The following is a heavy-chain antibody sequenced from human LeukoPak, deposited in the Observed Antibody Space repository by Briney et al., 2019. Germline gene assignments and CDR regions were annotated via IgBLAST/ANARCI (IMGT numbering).Heavy chain of an antibody. CDR1: GFTVSSNY. V-gene: IGHV3-53*01. CDR2: IYSGGST. CDR3: ARDRRDGYNYDY. J-gene: IGHJ4*02. D-gene: IGHD5-24*01. Sequence: PGGSLRLSCAASGFTVSSNYMSWVRQAPGKGLEWVSVIYSGGSTYYADSVKGRFTISRDNSKNTLYLQMKSLRAEDTAVYYCARDRRDGYNYDYWGQGTLVTVSS.